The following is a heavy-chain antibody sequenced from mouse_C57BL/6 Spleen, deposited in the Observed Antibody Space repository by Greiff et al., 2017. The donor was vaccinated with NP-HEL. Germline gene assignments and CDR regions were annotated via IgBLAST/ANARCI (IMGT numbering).Heavy chain of an antibody. V-gene: IGHV1-19*01. J-gene: IGHJ4*01. Sequence: EVQLQQSGPVLVKPGASVKMSCKASGYTFTDYYMNWVKQSHGKSLEWIGVINPYNGGTSYNQKFKGKATLTVDKSSSTAYMELNSLTSEDSAVYYCARGSIDDGYLYAMDYWGQGTSVTVSS. CDR2: INPYNGGT. CDR1: GYTFTDYY. CDR3: ARGSIDDGYLYAMDY. D-gene: IGHD2-3*01.